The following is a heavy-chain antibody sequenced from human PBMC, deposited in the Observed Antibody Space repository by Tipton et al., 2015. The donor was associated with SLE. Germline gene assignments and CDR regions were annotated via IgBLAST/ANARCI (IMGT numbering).Heavy chain of an antibody. CDR2: ISSSSSTI. CDR1: GFAFNNYG. J-gene: IGHJ4*02. CDR3: ARDLPLSFLGPTFDY. Sequence: SLRLSCTASGFAFNNYGMYWVRQAPGKGLEWISYISSSSSTIYYADSVKGRFTISRDNAKNSLYLQMNSLRDEDTAVYYCARDLPLSFLGPTFDYWGQGTLVTVSS. V-gene: IGHV3-48*02. D-gene: IGHD3-3*01.